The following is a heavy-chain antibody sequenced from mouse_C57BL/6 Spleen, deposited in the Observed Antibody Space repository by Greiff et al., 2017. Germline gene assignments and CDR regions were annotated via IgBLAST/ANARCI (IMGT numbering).Heavy chain of an antibody. V-gene: IGHV5-9-1*02. Sequence: EVQLVESGEGLVKPGGSLKLSCAASGFTFSSYAMSWVRQTPEKRLEWVAYISSGGDYIYYADTVKGRFTISRDNARNTLYLQMSSLKSEDTAMYYCTREAYYSNPFDYWGQGTTLTVSS. CDR2: ISSGGDYI. CDR1: GFTFSSYA. CDR3: TREAYYSNPFDY. J-gene: IGHJ2*01. D-gene: IGHD2-5*01.